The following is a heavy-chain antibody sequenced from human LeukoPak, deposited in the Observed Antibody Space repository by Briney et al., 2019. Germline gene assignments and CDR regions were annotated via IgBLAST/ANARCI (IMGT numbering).Heavy chain of an antibody. V-gene: IGHV1-3*01. J-gene: IGHJ4*02. CDR3: ARDPIGSRWPYYFDY. CDR1: GYTFTSYA. Sequence: RASVKVSCKASGYTFTSYAMHWVRQAPGQRLEWMGWINAGNGNTKYSQKFQARVTITRDTSASTAYMEMRSLRSEDTAVYYCARDPIGSRWPYYFDYWGQGTLVTVAS. CDR2: INAGNGNT. D-gene: IGHD6-13*01.